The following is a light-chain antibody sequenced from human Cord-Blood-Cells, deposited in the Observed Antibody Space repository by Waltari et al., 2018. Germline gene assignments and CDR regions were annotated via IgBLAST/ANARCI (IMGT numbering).Light chain of an antibody. V-gene: IGLV3-1*01. CDR3: QAWDSSTVV. CDR1: KLGDKY. CDR2: QDS. J-gene: IGLJ2*01. Sequence: SYELTQPPSVSVSPGQTASITCSGDKLGDKYACWYQQKTGQSPLLVIYQDSKRPSGIPERFSGSSSGNTATMTISGTQAMDEADYYCQAWDSSTVVFGGGTKLTVL.